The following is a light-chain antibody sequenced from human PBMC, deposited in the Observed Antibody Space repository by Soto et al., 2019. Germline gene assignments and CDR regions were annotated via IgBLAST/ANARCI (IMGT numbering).Light chain of an antibody. CDR2: AAS. J-gene: IGKJ2*01. V-gene: IGKV1-6*01. CDR3: LQDYSYPYT. CDR1: QGIEND. Sequence: AIQMTQSPSSLSASVGDRVTLTCRASQGIENDVAWYQQKAGKAPKLLIYAASSLQSGVPSRFSGSGSGTDFTRTISSLQPEDFATYYCLQDYSYPYTFGQGTKLEIK.